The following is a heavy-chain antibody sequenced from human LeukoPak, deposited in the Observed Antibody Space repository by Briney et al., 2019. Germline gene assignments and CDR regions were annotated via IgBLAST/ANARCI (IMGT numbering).Heavy chain of an antibody. CDR2: INHSGST. J-gene: IGHJ4*02. CDR1: GGSFSGYY. D-gene: IGHD3-3*01. V-gene: IGHV4-34*01. CDR3: ARGGTYYDFWSGYSSAPYFDY. Sequence: SETLSLTCAVYGGSFSGYYWSWIRQPPGKGLEWIGEINHSGSTSYNPSLKSRVTISVDTSKNQFSLKLSSVTAADTAVYYCARGGTYYDFWSGYSSAPYFDYWGQGTLVTVSS.